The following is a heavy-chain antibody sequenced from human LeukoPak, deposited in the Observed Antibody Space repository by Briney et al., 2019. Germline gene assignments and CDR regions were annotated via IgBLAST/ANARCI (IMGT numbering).Heavy chain of an antibody. J-gene: IGHJ4*02. CDR2: ISYDGSKK. CDR3: AKASTYYYDSSGYYYWGYYFDC. CDR1: GFTFSSYG. D-gene: IGHD3-22*01. V-gene: IGHV3-30*18. Sequence: GGSLRLSCVVSGFTFSSYGMHWVRQAPGKGLGWVAVISYDGSKKFYADSVKGRFTISRDNSKNTQYLQVNSLRTEDTAVYYCAKASTYYYDSSGYYYWGYYFDCWGQGTLVTVSS.